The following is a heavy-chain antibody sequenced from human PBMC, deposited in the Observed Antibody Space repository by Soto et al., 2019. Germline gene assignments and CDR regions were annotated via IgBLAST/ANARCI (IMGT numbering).Heavy chain of an antibody. Sequence: ASVKVSCKASGYTFTSYVISWVRQAPGQGLEWMGWISAYNGNTNYAQKLQGRVTMTTDTSTSTAYMELRSLRSDDTAVYYCARDWRTVTTGNWFDPWGQGTLVNVSS. J-gene: IGHJ5*02. CDR2: ISAYNGNT. V-gene: IGHV1-18*04. CDR1: GYTFTSYV. CDR3: ARDWRTVTTGNWFDP. D-gene: IGHD4-4*01.